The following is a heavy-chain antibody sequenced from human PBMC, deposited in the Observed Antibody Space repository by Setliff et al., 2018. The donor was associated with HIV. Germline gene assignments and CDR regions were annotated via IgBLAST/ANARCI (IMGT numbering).Heavy chain of an antibody. Sequence: ASVKVSCKASGYTFTLYGIHWVRQAPGQRPEWVGWINAGNGDTEYSQKFHDRVTMTRDTSTSTVYMELSSLRSEDTAVYYCARGMHGSGSQVGLDYWGQGTLVTVSS. V-gene: IGHV1-3*01. J-gene: IGHJ4*02. CDR1: GYTFTLYG. CDR2: INAGNGDT. CDR3: ARGMHGSGSQVGLDY. D-gene: IGHD3-10*01.